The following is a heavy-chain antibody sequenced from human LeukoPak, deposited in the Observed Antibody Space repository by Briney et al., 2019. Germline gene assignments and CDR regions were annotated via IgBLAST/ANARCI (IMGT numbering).Heavy chain of an antibody. V-gene: IGHV3-23*01. CDR1: GFTFSSYA. D-gene: IGHD3-9*01. J-gene: IGHJ4*02. CDR2: ISSSGGST. Sequence: GGSLRLSCAASGFTFSSYAMSWVRQAPGKGLEWVSTISSSGGSTYYADSVKGRFTISRDNSKNTLYLQMNSLRADDTAVYYCARPHYDILTGYMYYFDYWGQGTLVTVSS. CDR3: ARPHYDILTGYMYYFDY.